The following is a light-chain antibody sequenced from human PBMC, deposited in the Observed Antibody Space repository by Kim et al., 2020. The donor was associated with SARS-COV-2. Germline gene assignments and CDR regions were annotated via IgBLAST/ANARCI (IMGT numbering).Light chain of an antibody. Sequence: EIVLTQSPGTLSLSPGERATLSCRASQSVFSSALAWYQQKPGQAPRLLIYDASTRATGIPDRFSGSGSGTDFTLTISRLEPEDFAVYYCQQYGSSLTWTFGQGTKVDIK. CDR2: DAS. J-gene: IGKJ1*01. CDR3: QQYGSSLTWT. V-gene: IGKV3-20*01. CDR1: QSVFSSA.